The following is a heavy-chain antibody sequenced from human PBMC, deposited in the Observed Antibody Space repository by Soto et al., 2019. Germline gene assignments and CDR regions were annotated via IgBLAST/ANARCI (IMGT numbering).Heavy chain of an antibody. CDR1: GDTFTDYY. CDR2: VNPSGGHT. D-gene: IGHD2-21*02. J-gene: IGHJ4*01. V-gene: IGHV1-46*01. Sequence: QVQLVQSGAEVKKPGASVKVSCKASGDTFTDYYVHWVLQAPGQGLEWMGTVNPSGGHTTYAQHFLGRMTMTRDTSTSTLYMELTSLTSEDTAVYYCARGGHVVVVTAALDYWGQATLVTVSS. CDR3: ARGGHVVVVTAALDY.